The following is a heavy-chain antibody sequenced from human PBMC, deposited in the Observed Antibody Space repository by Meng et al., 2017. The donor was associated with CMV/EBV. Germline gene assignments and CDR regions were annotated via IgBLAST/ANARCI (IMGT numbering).Heavy chain of an antibody. Sequence: GESLKISCAASGFTFSSYAMHWVRQAPGKGLEWVAVISYDGSNKYYADSVKGRFTISRDNSKNTLYLQMNSLRAEDTAVYYCARTPVADTAMVHYYSYGMDVWGQGTTVTVSS. J-gene: IGHJ6*02. CDR3: ARTPVADTAMVHYYSYGMDV. D-gene: IGHD5-18*01. V-gene: IGHV3-30-3*01. CDR2: ISYDGSNK. CDR1: GFTFSSYA.